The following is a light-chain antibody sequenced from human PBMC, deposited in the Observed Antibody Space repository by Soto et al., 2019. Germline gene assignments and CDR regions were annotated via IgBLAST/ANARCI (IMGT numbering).Light chain of an antibody. V-gene: IGKV1-5*03. J-gene: IGKJ2*01. CDR3: QQYQHKSYPYT. Sequence: DIQMTQSPSTLSASVGDRVTITCRASQRIDINLAWYQQKPGKAPNLLIYKASSLESEVPSRFSGSGSGTEFTLTISSLQPDDFATYYCQQYQHKSYPYTFGQGTKLEIK. CDR2: KAS. CDR1: QRIDIN.